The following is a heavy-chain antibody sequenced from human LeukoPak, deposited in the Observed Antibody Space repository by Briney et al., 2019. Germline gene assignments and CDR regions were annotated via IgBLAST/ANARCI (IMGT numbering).Heavy chain of an antibody. V-gene: IGHV3-23*01. J-gene: IGHJ4*02. Sequence: GALRLSCAASGFTFSSYGMSWVRQAPGKGLEWVSAISGSGGSTYYADSVKGRFTISRDNSKNTLYLQMNSLRAEDTAVYYCAKDQPYSSSWYPVFYFDYWGQGTLVTVSS. CDR2: ISGSGGST. CDR3: AKDQPYSSSWYPVFYFDY. CDR1: GFTFSSYG. D-gene: IGHD6-13*01.